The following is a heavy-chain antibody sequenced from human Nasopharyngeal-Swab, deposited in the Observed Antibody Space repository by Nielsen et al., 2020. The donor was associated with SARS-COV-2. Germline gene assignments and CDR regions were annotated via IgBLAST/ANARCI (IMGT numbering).Heavy chain of an antibody. CDR2: IKQDGSGK. Sequence: GESLKISCAASGFPFSSYLLSLVRQAPGKGLEWVANIKQDGSGKYYVDSVKGRFTISRDNAKNSLYLQMNSLRAEDTAVYYCASPPPWYYYGMDVWGQGTTVTVS. CDR3: ASPPPWYYYGMDV. J-gene: IGHJ6*02. CDR1: GFPFSSYL. V-gene: IGHV3-7*01.